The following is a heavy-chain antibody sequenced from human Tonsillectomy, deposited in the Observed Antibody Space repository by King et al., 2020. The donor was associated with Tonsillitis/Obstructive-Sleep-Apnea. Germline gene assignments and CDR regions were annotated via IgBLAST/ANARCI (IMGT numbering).Heavy chain of an antibody. Sequence: VQLVESGGGLVQPGGSLRLSCAASGFTFSSYSMNWVRQAPGKGREWVSYISSSSSTIYYADSVKGRFTISRYNAKNSQYLQMNSRRDEDTVVYYCARAGQWLAPGGGYYFDYWGQGTLVTVSS. CDR3: ARAGQWLAPGGGYYFDY. CDR2: ISSSSSTI. V-gene: IGHV3-48*02. CDR1: GFTFSSYS. J-gene: IGHJ4*02. D-gene: IGHD6-19*01.